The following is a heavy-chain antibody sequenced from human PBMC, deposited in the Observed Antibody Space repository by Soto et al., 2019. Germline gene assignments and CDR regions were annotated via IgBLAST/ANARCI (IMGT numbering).Heavy chain of an antibody. D-gene: IGHD3-10*01. CDR1: GFSFNTYA. CDR2: ISGSGGRT. Sequence: SLRLSCAASGFSFNTYAMSWVRQAPGKGPEWVSTISGSGGRTYYADSVKGRFAISRDNSKNTVSLQMNSLRAEDTAGYHCARAEGPFGYWGQGTLVTVSS. J-gene: IGHJ4*02. CDR3: ARAEGPFGY. V-gene: IGHV3-23*01.